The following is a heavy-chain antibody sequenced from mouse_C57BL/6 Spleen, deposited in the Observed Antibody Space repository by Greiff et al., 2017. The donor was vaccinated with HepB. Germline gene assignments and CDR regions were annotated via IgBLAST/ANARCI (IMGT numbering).Heavy chain of an antibody. CDR2: IYPGNGDT. V-gene: IGHV1-12*01. D-gene: IGHD2-1*01. CDR3: ARQGIYYGNPAWFAY. CDR1: GYTFTSYN. J-gene: IGHJ3*01. Sequence: ESGAELVRPGASVKMSCKASGYTFTSYNMHWVKQTPRQGLEWIGAIYPGNGDTSYNQKFKGKATLTVDKSSSTAYMQLSSLTSEDSAVYFCARQGIYYGNPAWFAYWGQGTLVTVSA.